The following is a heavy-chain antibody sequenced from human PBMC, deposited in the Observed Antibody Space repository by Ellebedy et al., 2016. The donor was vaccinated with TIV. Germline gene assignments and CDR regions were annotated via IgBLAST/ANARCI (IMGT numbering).Heavy chain of an antibody. CDR3: TRDLMIRGVMYWFDS. J-gene: IGHJ5*01. Sequence: ASVKVSXXASGYTFTGYYMNWVRQAPGQGLEWMGWINPHSGGTNYAQKFQGRVTMTRDTSISTAYMALSRLRSDDTAVYYCTRDLMIRGVMYWFDSWGQGTLVTVSS. V-gene: IGHV1-2*02. CDR1: GYTFTGYY. D-gene: IGHD3-10*01. CDR2: INPHSGGT.